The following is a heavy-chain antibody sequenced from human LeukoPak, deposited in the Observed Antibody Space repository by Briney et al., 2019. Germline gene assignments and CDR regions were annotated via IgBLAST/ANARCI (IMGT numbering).Heavy chain of an antibody. J-gene: IGHJ4*02. CDR1: GFTFSDYY. D-gene: IGHD6-19*01. CDR2: ISSSGSTI. CDR3: ASPDSVAVHNFDY. Sequence: GGSLRLSCAASGFTFSDYYMSWIRQAPGKGLEWVSYISSSGSTIYYADSVKGRFTISRDNAKNSLYLQMNSLRAEDTAVYYCASPDSVAVHNFDYWGQGTLVTVSS. V-gene: IGHV3-11*01.